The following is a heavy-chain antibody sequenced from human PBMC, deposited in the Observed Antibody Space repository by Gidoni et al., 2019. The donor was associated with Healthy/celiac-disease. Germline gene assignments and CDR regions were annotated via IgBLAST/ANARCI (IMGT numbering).Heavy chain of an antibody. Sequence: EVQLVESGGGLVQPGGSLRPSCPASGFPFSSFAMSWVRQAPGKGLGWVSAISGSGGSTYYAYSVKGRFTISRDNSKNTLYLQMNSLRAEDTAVYYCAKWPRGAGNPAFDIWGQGTMVTVSS. J-gene: IGHJ3*02. CDR3: AKWPRGAGNPAFDI. V-gene: IGHV3-23*04. D-gene: IGHD6-13*01. CDR2: ISGSGGST. CDR1: GFPFSSFA.